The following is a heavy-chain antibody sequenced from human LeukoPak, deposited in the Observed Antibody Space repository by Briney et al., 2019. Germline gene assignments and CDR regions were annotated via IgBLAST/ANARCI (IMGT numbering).Heavy chain of an antibody. V-gene: IGHV3-13*01. Sequence: TGGSLRLSCATSGFTFSSYDMHWVRQGTGKGLEWVSGIGTGGDTYYPDSVKGRFTISRENAKKSLFLQMNSLRAEDTAVYYCGRGNSFDFWGLGTLVTVSS. J-gene: IGHJ4*02. CDR1: GFTFSSYD. CDR3: GRGNSFDF. CDR2: IGTGGDT.